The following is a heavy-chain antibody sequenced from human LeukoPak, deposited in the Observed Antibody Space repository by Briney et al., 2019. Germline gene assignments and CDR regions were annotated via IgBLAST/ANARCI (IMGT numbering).Heavy chain of an antibody. D-gene: IGHD3-10*01. Sequence: PGGSLRLSCAASGFTLSSNWMHWVRQAPGKGLMWVSRIDSDGRTTAYADSVKGRFTISRDNDKNTLYLLMNSLRAEDTAVYFCARGINMIRGAYDCWGQGTLVTVSS. CDR3: ARGINMIRGAYDC. CDR1: GFTLSSNW. V-gene: IGHV3-74*01. CDR2: IDSDGRTT. J-gene: IGHJ4*02.